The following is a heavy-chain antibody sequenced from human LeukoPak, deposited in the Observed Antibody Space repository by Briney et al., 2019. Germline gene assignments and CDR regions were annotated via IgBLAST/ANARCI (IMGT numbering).Heavy chain of an antibody. CDR3: ARGYGIDAFDI. V-gene: IGHV1-8*01. J-gene: IGHJ3*02. CDR1: GYTFTSHD. CDR2: MNPNSGNT. Sequence: ASVKVSCKASGYTFTSHDINWVRQATGQGLEWMGWMNPNSGNTGYAQRFQGRVTITRNTSISTAYMELSSLRSEDTAVYYCARGYGIDAFDIWGQGTMVTVSS. D-gene: IGHD4-17*01.